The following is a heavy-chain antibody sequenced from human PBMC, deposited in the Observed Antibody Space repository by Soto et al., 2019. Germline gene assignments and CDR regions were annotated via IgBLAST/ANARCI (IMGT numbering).Heavy chain of an antibody. CDR3: ARSHSFDGSIYRYYFDF. J-gene: IGHJ4*02. CDR1: GGSIGSFY. CDR2: IYASRAT. V-gene: IGHV4-59*01. D-gene: IGHD3-3*02. Sequence: PSETLSRNCTVSGGSIGSFYWSWIRHSPGATLAWIGYIYASRATTYNPSLESRITMSVDIPNNEFSLDLTSVTAADTAVYYCARSHSFDGSIYRYYFDFWGQGTLVTVSS.